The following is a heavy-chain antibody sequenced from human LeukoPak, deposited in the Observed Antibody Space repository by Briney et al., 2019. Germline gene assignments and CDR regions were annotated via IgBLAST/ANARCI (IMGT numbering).Heavy chain of an antibody. J-gene: IGHJ5*02. V-gene: IGHV4-61*08. CDR2: INHSGST. CDR1: GGSISSGGYS. D-gene: IGHD4-17*01. CDR3: ARDATTTNWFDP. Sequence: SETLSLTCAVSGGSISSGGYSWSWIRQPPGKGLEWIGEINHSGSTNYNPSLKSRVTISVDTSKNQFSLKLSSVTAADTAVYYCARDATTTNWFDPWGQGTLVTVSS.